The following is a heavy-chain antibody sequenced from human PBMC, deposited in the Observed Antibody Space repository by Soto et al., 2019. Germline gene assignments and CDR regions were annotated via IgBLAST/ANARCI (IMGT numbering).Heavy chain of an antibody. D-gene: IGHD5-12*01. V-gene: IGHV4-4*07. CDR3: ARARGNDWYSDY. Sequence: PSETLSLTCTVSGGSIIGYYWSCIRQPAGKGLEWIGRIYSDGSTNYNPSLKSRVTMSVDTSKNQFSLKLTSMTAADTAMYYCARARGNDWYSDYWGQGTLVTVSS. CDR1: GGSIIGYY. J-gene: IGHJ4*02. CDR2: IYSDGST.